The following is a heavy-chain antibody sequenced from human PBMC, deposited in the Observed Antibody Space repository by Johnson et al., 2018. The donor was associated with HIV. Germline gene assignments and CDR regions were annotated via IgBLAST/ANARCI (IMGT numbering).Heavy chain of an antibody. Sequence: QVQLVESGGGLVKPGGSLRLSCAASGFTFSDYYMSWIRQAPGTGLAWVSYISSSGSTLYYADSVKGRFTISRDNAKNSLYLQMNSLRAEDTAVYYCARNGLNPAAKGVAFDIWGHGTTVTVSS. CDR2: ISSSGSTL. V-gene: IGHV3-11*04. CDR3: ARNGLNPAAKGVAFDI. CDR1: GFTFSDYY. D-gene: IGHD2-2*01. J-gene: IGHJ3*02.